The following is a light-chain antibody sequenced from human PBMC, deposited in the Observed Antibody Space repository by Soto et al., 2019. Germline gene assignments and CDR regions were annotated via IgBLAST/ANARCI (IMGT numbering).Light chain of an antibody. CDR2: KAS. CDR1: QRISNY. V-gene: IGKV1-5*03. J-gene: IGKJ1*01. Sequence: DIQMTQSPSSLSASVGDRVAITCRASQRISNYLNWYQQKPGKAPKLLIYKASTLKSGVPSRFSGSGSGTEFTLTISSLQPDDFATYYCQHYNSYSEAFGQGTKVDI. CDR3: QHYNSYSEA.